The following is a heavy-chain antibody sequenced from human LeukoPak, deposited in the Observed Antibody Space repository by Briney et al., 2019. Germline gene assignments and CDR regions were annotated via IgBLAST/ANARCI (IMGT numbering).Heavy chain of an antibody. Sequence: GASVKVSCKASGYTFTGYYMHWVRQAPGQGLEWMGWINPNSGGTNYAQKFQGRVTMTRDTSISTAYMELSRLRSDDTAVYYCARDVGIYYDSSGYPYDYWGQGTLVAVSS. CDR3: ARDVGIYYDSSGYPYDY. V-gene: IGHV1-2*02. CDR2: INPNSGGT. J-gene: IGHJ4*02. D-gene: IGHD3-22*01. CDR1: GYTFTGYY.